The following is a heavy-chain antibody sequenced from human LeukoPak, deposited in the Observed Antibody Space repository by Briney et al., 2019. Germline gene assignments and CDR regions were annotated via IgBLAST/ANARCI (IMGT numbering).Heavy chain of an antibody. CDR2: IYYSGST. Sequence: SETLSLTCIVSGGSISSYYWSWIRQPPGKGLEWIGYIYYSGSTNYNPSLKSRVTISVDTSKNQFSLKLSSVTAADTAVYYCARDPAVAGSSYYGMDVWGKGTTVTVSS. CDR1: GGSISSYY. D-gene: IGHD6-19*01. V-gene: IGHV4-59*01. CDR3: ARDPAVAGSSYYGMDV. J-gene: IGHJ6*04.